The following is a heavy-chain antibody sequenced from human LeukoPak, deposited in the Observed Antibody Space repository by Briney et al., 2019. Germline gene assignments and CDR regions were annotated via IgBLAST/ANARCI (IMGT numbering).Heavy chain of an antibody. CDR2: ISAYDGGL. CDR1: GYYLTSFA. CDR3: ARDLAYYYDSSGYPAIDY. D-gene: IGHD3-22*01. J-gene: IGHJ4*02. V-gene: IGHV1-18*01. Sequence: ASVKVSCKASGYYLTSFAINWVRQAPGQGLEWMGWISAYDGGLKYAQDFQGRVTMTTDPSTRTAYMELTRLTSDDTAVYYCARDLAYYYDSSGYPAIDYWGQGTLVTVSS.